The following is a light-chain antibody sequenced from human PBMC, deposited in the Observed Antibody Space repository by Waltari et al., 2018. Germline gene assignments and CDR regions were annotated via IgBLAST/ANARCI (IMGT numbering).Light chain of an antibody. CDR1: QSVGKY. CDR3: QKYRSLPAT. J-gene: IGKJ1*01. V-gene: IGKV3-20*01. CDR2: HAS. Sequence: EVVLTQSPGTLSLSPGEGATLSCRASQSVGKYLAWYQQRPGQAPRLLIYHASIRATGIPDRFSGSESETDFSLTISRLEPEDFAVYYCQKYRSLPATFGQGTKVEI.